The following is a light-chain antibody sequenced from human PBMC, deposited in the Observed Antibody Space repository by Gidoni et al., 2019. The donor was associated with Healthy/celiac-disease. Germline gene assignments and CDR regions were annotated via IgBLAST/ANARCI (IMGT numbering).Light chain of an antibody. J-gene: IGKJ1*01. CDR3: QRYNGIGGT. CDR1: QSISSW. Sequence: DIQMTQSPSTLSASVGDRVTITCRASQSISSWLAWYQQKPGKAPKLLFYDASSLESGVPSRFSGSGSGTYLTLTIGSLQPDDFATYSCQRYNGIGGTFGQGTKLKSN. V-gene: IGKV1-5*01. CDR2: DAS.